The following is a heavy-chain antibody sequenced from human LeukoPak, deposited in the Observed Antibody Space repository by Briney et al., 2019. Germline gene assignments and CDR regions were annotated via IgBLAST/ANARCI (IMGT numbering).Heavy chain of an antibody. Sequence: KSSETLSLTCTVSGGSISGYYWTWIRQLPGKGLEWIGYLYYSGSTNYNPSLKSRVTMSLDTSMNQFSLKLTSVTAADTAVYYCARGPPLNRGYSIDYWGQGTLVTVSS. D-gene: IGHD3-22*01. J-gene: IGHJ4*02. V-gene: IGHV4-59*01. CDR1: GGSISGYY. CDR2: LYYSGST. CDR3: ARGPPLNRGYSIDY.